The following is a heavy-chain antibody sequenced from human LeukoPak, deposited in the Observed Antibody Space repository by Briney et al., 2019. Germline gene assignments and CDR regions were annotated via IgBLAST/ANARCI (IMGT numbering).Heavy chain of an antibody. D-gene: IGHD2-15*01. CDR1: GVSISSYY. J-gene: IGHJ4*02. CDR2: IYYSGST. V-gene: IGHV4-59*01. Sequence: SETLSLTCTVSGVSISSYYWSWIRQPPGKGLEWIGYIYYSGSTNYNPSLKSRVTISVDTSKNQFSLKLSSVTAADTAVYYCARGAWATRLASWGLGTPVIVSS. CDR3: ARGAWATRLAS.